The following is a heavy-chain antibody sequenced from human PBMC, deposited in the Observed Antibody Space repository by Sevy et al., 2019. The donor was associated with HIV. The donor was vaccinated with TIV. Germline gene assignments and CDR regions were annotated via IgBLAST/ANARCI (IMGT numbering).Heavy chain of an antibody. CDR1: GVSISSSNYY. V-gene: IGHV4-39*01. CDR3: ARRGGLQLCLRGSGDYYMDV. Sequence: SETLSLTCTVSGVSISSSNYYWGWIRQPPGKGLEWIASIYYTGSTYYNPSLEGRLSISIDTSKNQFSLKLSSVTAADTAVYYCARRGGLQLCLRGSGDYYMDVWGKGTTVTVSS. D-gene: IGHD5-18*01. CDR2: IYYTGST. J-gene: IGHJ6*03.